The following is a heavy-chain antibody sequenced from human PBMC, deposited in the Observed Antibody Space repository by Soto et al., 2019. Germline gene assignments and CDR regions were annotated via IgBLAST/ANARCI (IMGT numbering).Heavy chain of an antibody. CDR2: ISYDGSNK. CDR1: GFTFSSYG. D-gene: IGHD2-15*01. V-gene: IGHV3-30*18. J-gene: IGHJ3*02. Sequence: QVQLVESGGGVVQPGRSLRLSCAASGFTFSSYGMHWVRQAPGKGLEGVAVISYDGSNKYYADSVKGRFTISRDNSKNTLYLQMNSLRAEDTAVYYCAKDIVVVVGTDAFDIWGQGTMVTVSS. CDR3: AKDIVVVVGTDAFDI.